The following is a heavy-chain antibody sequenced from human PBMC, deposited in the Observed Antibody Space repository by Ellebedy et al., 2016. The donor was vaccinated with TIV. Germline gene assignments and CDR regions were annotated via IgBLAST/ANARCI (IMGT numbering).Heavy chain of an antibody. Sequence: MPGGSLRLSCAVYGGSFSGYYWSWIRQPPGKGLEWIGEINHSGSTIYNPSLKSRVTIPVDTSKNQFSLKLRSVTAADTAVYYCASYRRGLRAFEYWGQGTLVTVSS. D-gene: IGHD3-16*01. V-gene: IGHV4-34*01. CDR3: ASYRRGLRAFEY. CDR2: INHSGST. CDR1: GGSFSGYY. J-gene: IGHJ4*02.